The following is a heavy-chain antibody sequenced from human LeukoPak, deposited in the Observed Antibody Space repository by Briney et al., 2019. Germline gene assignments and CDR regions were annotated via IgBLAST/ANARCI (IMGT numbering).Heavy chain of an antibody. V-gene: IGHV4-61*09. Sequence: SETLSLTSTVSVGSTSSGSYYWTSIRQPAGKGLEWIGHIDSSGSANYKPSLKIRVTIAIDTSKNHFSLKLSSGTAADTAVYYCARRPGWLNSAWFDPWGQGTLVTVSS. CDR1: VGSTSSGSYY. D-gene: IGHD5-12*01. CDR2: IDSSGSA. J-gene: IGHJ5*02. CDR3: ARRPGWLNSAWFDP.